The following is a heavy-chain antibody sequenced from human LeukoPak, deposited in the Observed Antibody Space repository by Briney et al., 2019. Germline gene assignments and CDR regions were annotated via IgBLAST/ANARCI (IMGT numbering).Heavy chain of an antibody. CDR2: ISYDGSNK. CDR3: ARDQSGLVRGVMNY. V-gene: IGHV3-30*03. Sequence: GGSLRLSCAASGFTFSSYGMHWVRQAPGKGLEWVAVISYDGSNKYYADSVKGRFTISRDNSKNTLYLQMNSLRAEDTAVYYCARDQSGLVRGVMNYWGQGTLVTISS. CDR1: GFTFSSYG. D-gene: IGHD3-10*01. J-gene: IGHJ4*02.